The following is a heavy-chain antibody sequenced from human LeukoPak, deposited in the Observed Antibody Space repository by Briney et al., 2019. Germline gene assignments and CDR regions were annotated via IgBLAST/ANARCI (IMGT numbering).Heavy chain of an antibody. V-gene: IGHV3-30-3*01. J-gene: IGHJ4*02. D-gene: IGHD3-22*01. CDR1: GFTFSSYA. Sequence: HPGGSLRLSCAASGFTFSSYAMHWVRQAPGKGLEWVAVISYDGSNKYYADSVKGRFTISRDNSKNTLYLQMNSLRAEDTAVYYCARDDSSGYSIDYWGQGTLVTVSS. CDR3: ARDDSSGYSIDY. CDR2: ISYDGSNK.